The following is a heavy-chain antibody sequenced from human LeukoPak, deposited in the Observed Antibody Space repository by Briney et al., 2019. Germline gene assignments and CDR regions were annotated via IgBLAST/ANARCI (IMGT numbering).Heavy chain of an antibody. J-gene: IGHJ5*02. CDR1: GGSFSGYY. Sequence: SETLSLTCAVYGGSFSGYYWSWIRQPPGKGLEWIGEINHSGSTNYNPSLKSRVTISVDTSKNQFSLKLSPVTAADTAVYYCARGRCSGGSCYSQILSAGAAWFDPWGQGTLVTVSS. D-gene: IGHD2-15*01. V-gene: IGHV4-34*01. CDR2: INHSGST. CDR3: ARGRCSGGSCYSQILSAGAAWFDP.